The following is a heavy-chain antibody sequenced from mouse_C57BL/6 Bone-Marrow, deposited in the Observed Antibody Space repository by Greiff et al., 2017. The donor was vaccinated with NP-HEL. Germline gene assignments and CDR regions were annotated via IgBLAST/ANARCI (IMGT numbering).Heavy chain of an antibody. D-gene: IGHD2-4*01. CDR3: ATLRRSY. CDR1: GYAFSSSW. Sequence: QVQLKESGPELVKPGASVKISCKASGYAFSSSWMNWVKQRPGKGLEWIGRIYPGDGDTNYNGKFKGKATLTADKSSSTAYMQLSSLTSEDSAVYFCATLRRSYWGQGTTLTVSS. V-gene: IGHV1-82*01. J-gene: IGHJ2*01. CDR2: IYPGDGDT.